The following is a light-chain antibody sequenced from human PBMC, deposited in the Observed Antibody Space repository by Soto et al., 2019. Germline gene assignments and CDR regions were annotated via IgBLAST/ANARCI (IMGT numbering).Light chain of an antibody. CDR2: GAS. CDR1: QSVSSSY. CDR3: QQYGSSPLT. J-gene: IGKJ4*01. V-gene: IGKV3-20*01. Sequence: EIVLTQSPGTLSLSPGERATLSCRASQSVSSSYLAWYQQKPGQAPRLLIYGASSRATGIPDRFSGSGSGTDFTLTISRLEPEYFAVYYCQQYGSSPLTFGGGNKVDIK.